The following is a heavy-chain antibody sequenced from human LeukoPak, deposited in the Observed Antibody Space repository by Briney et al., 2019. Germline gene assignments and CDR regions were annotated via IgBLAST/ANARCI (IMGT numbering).Heavy chain of an antibody. V-gene: IGHV1-46*01. CDR1: GYTFTTYF. D-gene: IGHD1-1*01. Sequence: ASVKVSCKASGYTFTTYFIHWVRQAPGQGLEWLGVLNPSGGSTTYPQKFQGRVTMTRDTSTSTVYMELSSLRSEDTAVYYCAREYIHAFDIWGQGTMVTVSS. CDR2: LNPSGGST. J-gene: IGHJ3*02. CDR3: AREYIHAFDI.